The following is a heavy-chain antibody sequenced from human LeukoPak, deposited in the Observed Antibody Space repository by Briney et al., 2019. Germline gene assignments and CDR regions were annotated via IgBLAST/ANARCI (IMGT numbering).Heavy chain of an antibody. D-gene: IGHD1-1*01. V-gene: IGHV4-59*01. Sequence: PSETLSLTCTVSGGSLSSYYWSWIRQPPGKGLEWIGYIYYSGSTNYNPSLQSRVTISVDTSKNQFSLKLSSVTAADTAVYYCARGRQIFDYWGQGTLVTVSS. CDR3: ARGRQIFDY. J-gene: IGHJ4*02. CDR2: IYYSGST. CDR1: GGSLSSYY.